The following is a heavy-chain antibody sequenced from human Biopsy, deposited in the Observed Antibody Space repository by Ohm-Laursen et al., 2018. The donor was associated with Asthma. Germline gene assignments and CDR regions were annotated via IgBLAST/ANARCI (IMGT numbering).Heavy chain of an antibody. V-gene: IGHV4-30-4*01. CDR2: IYHSGTT. CDR3: ARLSLEGYLTYNYFDL. J-gene: IGHJ5*02. Sequence: SQTLSLTCTVSGASINSGDSYWSWIRQPPGNGLEWIGDIYHSGTTDYNPSLTSRVSISVDTSQNQFSLKLSSVTAADSAVYYCARLSLEGYLTYNYFDLWGQGAPVTVSS. CDR1: GASINSGDSY. D-gene: IGHD2-15*01.